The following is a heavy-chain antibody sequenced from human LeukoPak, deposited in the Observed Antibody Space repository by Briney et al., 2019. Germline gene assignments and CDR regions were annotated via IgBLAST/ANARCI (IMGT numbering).Heavy chain of an antibody. CDR2: ISYDGNTI. CDR1: GFRFSSYA. D-gene: IGHD3-16*01. CDR3: AKRGTTWDLDY. V-gene: IGHV3-33*06. Sequence: SGSCLRLSSAASGFRFSSYAMYWGRQAPGKGLEWVAVISYDGNTIYYADSVTGLFTISRDYSKNTLHLQMNSLRAEDTAVYYCAKRGTTWDLDYWGQGTLVTVSS. J-gene: IGHJ4*02.